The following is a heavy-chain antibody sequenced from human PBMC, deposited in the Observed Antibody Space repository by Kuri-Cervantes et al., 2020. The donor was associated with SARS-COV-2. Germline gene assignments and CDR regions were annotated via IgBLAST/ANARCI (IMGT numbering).Heavy chain of an antibody. CDR3: ARDYYDSKSY. J-gene: IGHJ4*02. D-gene: IGHD3-22*01. CDR2: ISGSGLTT. V-gene: IGHV3-23*01. Sequence: GESLKISCAASGFTFDSYAMSWVRQAPGKGLEWVSTISGSGLTTYYADSVKGQFTVSRDNSHNTLYLQMNSLRAEDTAVYYCARDYYDSKSYWGQGTLVTVSS. CDR1: GFTFDSYA.